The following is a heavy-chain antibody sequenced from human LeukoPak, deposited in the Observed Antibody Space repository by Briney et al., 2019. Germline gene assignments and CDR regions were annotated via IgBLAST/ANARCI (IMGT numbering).Heavy chain of an antibody. CDR2: IYYSGST. CDR1: GGSISSGDYC. J-gene: IGHJ4*02. CDR3: ARETGEYSSSIDY. V-gene: IGHV4-30-4*08. D-gene: IGHD6-6*01. Sequence: PSQTLSLTCTVSGGSISSGDYCWGWIRQPPGKGLEGIGYIYYSGSTYYNPSLKSRVTISVDTSKNQFSLKLSSVTAADTAVYYCARETGEYSSSIDYWGQGTLVTVSS.